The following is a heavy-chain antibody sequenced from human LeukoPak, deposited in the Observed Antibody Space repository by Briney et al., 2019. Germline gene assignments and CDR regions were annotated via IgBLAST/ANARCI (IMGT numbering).Heavy chain of an antibody. Sequence: GTSLRLSCSVSGFTFRSFAMYWVRQAPGKGLEWVAVVSYDGTTRHHADSVKGRFTISRDNSKNTLYLQMNSLRREDTAVYYCARENAPGAPVANIDSWGQGTLVTVS. CDR3: ARENAPGAPVANIDS. V-gene: IGHV3-30*04. CDR2: VSYDGTTR. D-gene: IGHD2-2*01. CDR1: GFTFRSFA. J-gene: IGHJ4*02.